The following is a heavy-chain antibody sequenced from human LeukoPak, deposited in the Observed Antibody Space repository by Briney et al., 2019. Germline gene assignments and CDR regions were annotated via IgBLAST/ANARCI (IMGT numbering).Heavy chain of an antibody. D-gene: IGHD2-2*01. CDR1: GGSISSSTNY. V-gene: IGHV4-39*01. CDR3: AKHGGYCSSTSCFEYFHH. J-gene: IGHJ1*01. CDR2: IYYSGST. Sequence: SETLSLTCTVSGGSISSSTNYWGWIRQPPGKGLEWIGSIYYSGSTYYNPSLKNRVTLSVDTSKNQFSLKLSSVTAADTAIYYCAKHGGYCSSTSCFEYFHHWGQGTLVTVSS.